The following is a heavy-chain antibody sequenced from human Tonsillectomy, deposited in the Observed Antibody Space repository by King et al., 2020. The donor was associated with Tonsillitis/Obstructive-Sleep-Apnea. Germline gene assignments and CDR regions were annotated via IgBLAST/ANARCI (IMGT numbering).Heavy chain of an antibody. Sequence: VQLVESGAEVKKPGASVKVSCKASGYTFTSNGISWVRQAPGQGLEWMGWISAYNGNTNYAQKLQGRVTMTTDTSTSTAYMELRSLRSDDTAVYYCARGPPPRYCSSSSCYRSSWCDPWGQGTLVTVSS. CDR3: ARGPPPRYCSSSSCYRSSWCDP. V-gene: IGHV1-18*01. J-gene: IGHJ5*02. CDR1: GYTFTSNG. D-gene: IGHD2-2*02. CDR2: ISAYNGNT.